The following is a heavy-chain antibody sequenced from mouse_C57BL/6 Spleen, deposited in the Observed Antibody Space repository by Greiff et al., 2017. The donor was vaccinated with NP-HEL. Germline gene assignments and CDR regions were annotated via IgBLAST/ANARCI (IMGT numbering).Heavy chain of an antibody. J-gene: IGHJ2*01. V-gene: IGHV1-64*01. CDR3: ARGDDYDWYFDY. Sequence: QVQLKESGAELVKPGASVKLSCKASGYTFTSYWMHWVKQRPGQGLEWIGMIHPNSGSTNYNEKFKSKATLTVDKSSSTAYMQLSSLTSEDSAVYYCARGDDYDWYFDYWGQGTTLTVSS. CDR1: GYTFTSYW. CDR2: IHPNSGST. D-gene: IGHD2-4*01.